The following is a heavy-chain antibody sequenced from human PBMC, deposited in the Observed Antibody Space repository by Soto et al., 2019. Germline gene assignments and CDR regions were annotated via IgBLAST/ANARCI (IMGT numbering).Heavy chain of an antibody. J-gene: IGHJ6*03. V-gene: IGHV3-30*18. CDR2: ISYDGSNK. CDR3: AKTIHDYGDHHYYYYYYMDV. Sequence: GGSLRLSCAASGFTFSSYGMHWVRQAPGKGLEWVAVISYDGSNKYYADSVKGRFTISRDNSKNTLYLQMNSLRAEDTAVYYCAKTIHDYGDHHYYYYYYMDVWGKGTTVTVSS. D-gene: IGHD4-17*01. CDR1: GFTFSSYG.